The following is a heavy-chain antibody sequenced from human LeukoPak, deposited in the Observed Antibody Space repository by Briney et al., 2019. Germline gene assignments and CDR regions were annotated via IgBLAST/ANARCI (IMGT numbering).Heavy chain of an antibody. D-gene: IGHD4-17*01. CDR2: ISGSGGST. J-gene: IGHJ4*02. Sequence: HPGGSLRLSCAVSGITLSNYGMSWVRQAPGKGLEWVAGISGSGGSTYYADSVKGRFTISRDNSKNTLYLQMNSLRAEDTAVYYCAKEGENYGDYELDYWGQGTLVTVSS. V-gene: IGHV3-23*01. CDR3: AKEGENYGDYELDY. CDR1: GITLSNYG.